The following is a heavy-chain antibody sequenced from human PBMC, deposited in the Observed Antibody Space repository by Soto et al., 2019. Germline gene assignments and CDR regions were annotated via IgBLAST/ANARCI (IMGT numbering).Heavy chain of an antibody. CDR1: GFTFSSYG. D-gene: IGHD6-13*01. CDR3: ARGSYSSSWYDAFDI. Sequence: QVQLVESGGGVVQPGRSLRLSCAASGFTFSSYGMHWVRQAPGKGLEWVAVIWYDGSNKYYADSVKGRFTISRDNSKNTLYLPMNSLRAEDTAVYYGARGSYSSSWYDAFDIWGQGTMVTVSS. J-gene: IGHJ3*02. V-gene: IGHV3-33*01. CDR2: IWYDGSNK.